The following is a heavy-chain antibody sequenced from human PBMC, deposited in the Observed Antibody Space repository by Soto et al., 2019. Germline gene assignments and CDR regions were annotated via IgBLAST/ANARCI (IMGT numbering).Heavy chain of an antibody. J-gene: IGHJ4*02. CDR3: ARDMLAVAAHYFDY. V-gene: IGHV1-2*04. CDR1: GYTFTGYY. D-gene: IGHD6-19*01. Sequence: ASVKVSCKASGYTFTGYYMHWVRQAPGQGLEWMGWINPNSGGTNYAQKFQGWVTMTRDTSISTAYMELSRLRSDDTAVYYCARDMLAVAAHYFDYWGQGTLVTVSS. CDR2: INPNSGGT.